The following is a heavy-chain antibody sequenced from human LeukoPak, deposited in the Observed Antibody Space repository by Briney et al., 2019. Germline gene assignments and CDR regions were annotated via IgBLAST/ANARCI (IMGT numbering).Heavy chain of an antibody. D-gene: IGHD3-10*01. J-gene: IGHJ3*02. CDR3: TTSRITMARNAFDI. CDR2: IRSKAYGGTT. V-gene: IGHV3-49*03. Sequence: PGGSLRLSCTASGFTFGDYAMSWFRQAPGKGLEWVGLIRSKAYGGTTEYAASVKGRFTTSRDDSKSIAYLQMNSLKTEDTAVYYCTTSRITMARNAFDIWGQGTMVTVSS. CDR1: GFTFGDYA.